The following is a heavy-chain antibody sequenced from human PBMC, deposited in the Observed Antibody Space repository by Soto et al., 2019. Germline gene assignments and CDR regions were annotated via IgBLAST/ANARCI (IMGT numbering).Heavy chain of an antibody. J-gene: IGHJ4*02. Sequence: PSETLSLTCTVSGDSIRTGDYYWNWIRQSPGKGLEWIGCVYASGSTYYNLSPRGRVTMSIDTSKNQFSLELNSVTAADTAVFYCARGGERNSGFFDYWGRGTLVTVSS. CDR2: VYASGST. CDR1: GDSIRTGDYY. V-gene: IGHV4-30-4*01. D-gene: IGHD3-22*01. CDR3: ARGGERNSGFFDY.